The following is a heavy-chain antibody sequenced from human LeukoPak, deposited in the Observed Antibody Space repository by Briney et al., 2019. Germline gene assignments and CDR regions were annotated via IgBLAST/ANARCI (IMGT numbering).Heavy chain of an antibody. CDR1: GGSISTYY. V-gene: IGHV4-59*01. CDR3: ARASQTHTSAWRGALDI. CDR2: VYYSGST. J-gene: IGHJ3*02. Sequence: SETLSLTCTVSGGSISTYYWSWIRQPPGKGLEWIGYVYYSGSTNYNPSLKSRVTISLDTSKNQFSLKLSSVTAADTAVYYCARASQTHTSAWRGALDIWGQGTMVTVSS. D-gene: IGHD6-19*01.